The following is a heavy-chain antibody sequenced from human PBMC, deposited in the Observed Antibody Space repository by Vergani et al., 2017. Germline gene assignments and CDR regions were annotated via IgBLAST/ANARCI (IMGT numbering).Heavy chain of an antibody. CDR2: ISYDGSNK. Sequence: QVQLVESGGGVVQPGRSLRLSCAASGFTFSSYGMHWVRQAPGKGVEWVAVISYDGSNKYYADSVKGRFTISRDNSKNTLYLQMNSLRAEDTAVYYCAKDHSNRNYYYYMDVWGKGTTVTVSS. CDR3: AKDHSNRNYYYYMDV. J-gene: IGHJ6*03. CDR1: GFTFSSYG. V-gene: IGHV3-30*18. D-gene: IGHD4-11*01.